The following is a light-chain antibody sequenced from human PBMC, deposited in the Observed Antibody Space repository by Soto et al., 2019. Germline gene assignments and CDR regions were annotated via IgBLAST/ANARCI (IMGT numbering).Light chain of an antibody. V-gene: IGKV3-15*01. CDR1: KRVYVT. CDR3: QEYNDWPLRT. J-gene: IGKJ1*01. Sequence: VRTQSPAILSVSPWERVTLSCSLSKRVYVTVAWYQQKPGQAPRLLISGASTRATSIPARFSGSGSGTEFTLTISSLESDDFALYFCQEYNDWPLRTFGQGTKV. CDR2: GAS.